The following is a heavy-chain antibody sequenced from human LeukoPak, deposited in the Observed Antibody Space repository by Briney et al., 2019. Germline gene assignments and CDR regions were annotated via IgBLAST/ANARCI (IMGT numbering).Heavy chain of an antibody. CDR1: GFAVSSDH. D-gene: IGHD3-16*01. CDR2: IFNGGST. CDR3: ARDSGGRIDY. V-gene: IGHV3-53*01. Sequence: GGSLRLSCAASGFAVSSDHMNWVRQAPGKGLEWVSVIFNGGSTYYADSVKGRFTISRDNSKNTLYLQMNSLRAEDTAVYYCARDSGGRIDYWGQGTLVTVSS. J-gene: IGHJ4*02.